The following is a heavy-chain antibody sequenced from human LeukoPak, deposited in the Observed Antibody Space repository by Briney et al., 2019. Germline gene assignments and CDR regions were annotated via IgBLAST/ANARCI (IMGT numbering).Heavy chain of an antibody. D-gene: IGHD2-15*01. CDR2: NSDSGGT. CDR3: ARYLVVVGDCSGGSCYSGDVFDS. J-gene: IGHJ3*02. Sequence: AETLSSTRAVDGGSFSGYYWSWSRQPGEGVVGWSGNNSDSGGTNYNPSLKSRVTISVDTSKNQFSLKLSAVTAAYTAVYYCARYLVVVGDCSGGSCYSGDVFDSWRQATMVTDSS. V-gene: IGHV4-59*10. CDR1: GGSFSGYY.